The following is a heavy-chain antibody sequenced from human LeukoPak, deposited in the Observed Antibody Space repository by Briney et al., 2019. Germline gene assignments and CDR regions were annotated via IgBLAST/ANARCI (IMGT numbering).Heavy chain of an antibody. J-gene: IGHJ4*02. Sequence: ASVKVSCTASGYTFTSYGISWVRQAPGQGLGWMGWISAYNGNTNYAQKLQGRVTMTTDTSTSTAYMELRSLRSDDTAVYYCARDIVGATSLDYWGQGTLVTVSS. CDR3: ARDIVGATSLDY. CDR1: GYTFTSYG. CDR2: ISAYNGNT. D-gene: IGHD1-26*01. V-gene: IGHV1-18*01.